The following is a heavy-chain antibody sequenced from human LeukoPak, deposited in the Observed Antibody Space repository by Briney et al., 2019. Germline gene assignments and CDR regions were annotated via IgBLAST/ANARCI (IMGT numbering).Heavy chain of an antibody. J-gene: IGHJ5*02. CDR1: GYTLTSYD. CDR2: MNPKSGNT. V-gene: IGHV1-8*01. D-gene: IGHD6-19*01. CDR3: ARVPVLYSSGWYWFDP. Sequence: ASVKVSCKASGYTLTSYDINWVRQATGQGLEWMGWMNPKSGNTGYAQKFQGRVTLTRNTPINTAYMELSSLRSEDTAVYYCARVPVLYSSGWYWFDPWGQGTLVTVSS.